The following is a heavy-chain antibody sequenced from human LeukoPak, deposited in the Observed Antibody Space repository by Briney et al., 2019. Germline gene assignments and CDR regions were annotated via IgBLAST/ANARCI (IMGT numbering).Heavy chain of an antibody. CDR3: ASGYDLFDY. V-gene: IGHV4-34*01. Sequence: SETLSLTCAVYGGSFSGYYWSWIRQPPGKGLEWIGEINHSGSANYNPSLKSRVTISVDTSKNQFSLKLSSVTAADTAVYYCASGYDLFDYWGQGTLVTVSS. CDR2: INHSGSA. D-gene: IGHD5-12*01. J-gene: IGHJ4*02. CDR1: GGSFSGYY.